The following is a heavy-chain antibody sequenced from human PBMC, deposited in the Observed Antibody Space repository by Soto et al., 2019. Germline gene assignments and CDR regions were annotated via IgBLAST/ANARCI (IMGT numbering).Heavy chain of an antibody. V-gene: IGHV3-23*01. J-gene: IGHJ4*02. D-gene: IGHD5-18*01. CDR3: AKGGYTFAYE. CDR2: ISGSGGST. Sequence: GSLRPSRSTSGFTFSSYAMSLVRQAPGKGLEWVSAISGSGGSTYYADSVKGRFTISRDNSKNTLYLQMNSLRAEDTAVYYCAKGGYTFAYEWGQGALVTVSS. CDR1: GFTFSSYA.